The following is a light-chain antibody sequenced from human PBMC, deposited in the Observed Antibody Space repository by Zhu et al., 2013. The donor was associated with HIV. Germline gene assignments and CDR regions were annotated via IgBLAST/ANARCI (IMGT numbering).Light chain of an antibody. CDR2: GAS. CDR1: QSVRGN. V-gene: IGKV3-15*01. Sequence: DIVLTQSPGTLSLSPGERATLSCRASQSVRGNLAWYQQKPGQAPRLLIYGASTRATGIPARFSGSGSGTEFTLTISSLQSEDFAVYYCQQYNNWPLLTFGGGTKVEI. J-gene: IGKJ4*01. CDR3: QQYNNWPLLT.